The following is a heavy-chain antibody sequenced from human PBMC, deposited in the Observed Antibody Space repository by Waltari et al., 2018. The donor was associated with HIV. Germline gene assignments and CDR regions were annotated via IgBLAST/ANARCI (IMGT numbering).Heavy chain of an antibody. V-gene: IGHV1-2*02. CDR3: ARNGGYHNTNGYYPAWYFDL. CDR1: GYTFTGSS. J-gene: IGHJ2*01. D-gene: IGHD3-22*01. CDR2: INPNSGGA. Sequence: QVQLVQSGAEVKKPGASVKVSCKASGYTFTGSSIHWVRQAPGQGVEWMGWINPNSGGANYAQKFQDRVTMTRDTSTTTAYMEVRRLTSDDTAMYYCARNGGYHNTNGYYPAWYFDLWGRGSLVTVSS.